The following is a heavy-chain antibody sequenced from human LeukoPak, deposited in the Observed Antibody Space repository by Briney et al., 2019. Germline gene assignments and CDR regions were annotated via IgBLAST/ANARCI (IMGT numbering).Heavy chain of an antibody. CDR2: MNPYNGDR. Sequence: ASVKVSCKTSGYTFTTYHINWVRQATGQGLEWLGWMNPYNGDRGYAQKFQGRLSITSDTSISTAYMELSSLKSDDTATYFCARTTSLTASGYDCWGQGTLVTVSS. CDR3: ARTTSLTASGYDC. D-gene: IGHD4-17*01. V-gene: IGHV1-8*03. CDR1: GYTFTTYH. J-gene: IGHJ4*02.